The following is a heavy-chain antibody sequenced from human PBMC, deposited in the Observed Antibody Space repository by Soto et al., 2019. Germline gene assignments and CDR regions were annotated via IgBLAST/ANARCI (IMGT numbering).Heavy chain of an antibody. D-gene: IGHD3-16*01. Sequence: SETLSLTCTVSGGSISSYDLSWIRQPPGKGLEWIGYIYYSGSTNYNPSLKSRVTISVDTSKNQFSLKLSSVTAADTAVYYCARDGGGTYYYYYYMDVWGKGTTVTVSS. CDR2: IYYSGST. CDR3: ARDGGGTYYYYYYMDV. V-gene: IGHV4-59*01. CDR1: GGSISSYD. J-gene: IGHJ6*03.